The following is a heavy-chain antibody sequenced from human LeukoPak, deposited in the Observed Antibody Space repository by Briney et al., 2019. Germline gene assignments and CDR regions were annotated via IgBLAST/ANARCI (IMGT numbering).Heavy chain of an antibody. J-gene: IGHJ4*02. CDR1: GFSFSSYG. Sequence: GGSLTLSCAASGFSFSSYGMHWVRQAPGKGLEWVAYIHSDVSSKYYADSVKGRFTISRDNSKNTLYLQRNSLRAEDTAVYYCAREARYYYDSSGYHQLDYWGQGTLVTVSS. CDR2: IHSDVSSK. CDR3: AREARYYYDSSGYHQLDY. D-gene: IGHD3-22*01. V-gene: IGHV3-30*02.